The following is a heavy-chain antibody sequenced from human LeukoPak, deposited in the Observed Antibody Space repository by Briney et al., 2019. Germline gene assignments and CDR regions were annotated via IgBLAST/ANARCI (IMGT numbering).Heavy chain of an antibody. J-gene: IGHJ5*02. Sequence: QVQLQESGPGLVKPSETLSLTCTVSGGSISSYYWSWIRQPAGKGLEWMGRIYTSGSTNYNPSLKSRVTMSVDTSKNQFSLKLSSVTAADTAVYYCARTAAAGSVNWFDPWGQGTLVTVSS. CDR2: IYTSGST. V-gene: IGHV4-4*07. D-gene: IGHD6-13*01. CDR1: GGSISSYY. CDR3: ARTAAAGSVNWFDP.